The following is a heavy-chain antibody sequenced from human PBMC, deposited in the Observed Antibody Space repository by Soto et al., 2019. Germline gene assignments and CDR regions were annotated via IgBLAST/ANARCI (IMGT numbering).Heavy chain of an antibody. D-gene: IGHD4-4*01. CDR2: IWYDGSNK. CDR3: ARVAARVIKYYYMDV. Sequence: GGSLRLSCAASGFTFSSYGMHWVRQAPGKGLEWVAVIWYDGSNKYYADSVKGRFTISRDNSKNTLYLQMNSLRAEDTAVYYCARVAARVIKYYYMDVWGKGTTVTVSS. J-gene: IGHJ6*03. CDR1: GFTFSSYG. V-gene: IGHV3-33*01.